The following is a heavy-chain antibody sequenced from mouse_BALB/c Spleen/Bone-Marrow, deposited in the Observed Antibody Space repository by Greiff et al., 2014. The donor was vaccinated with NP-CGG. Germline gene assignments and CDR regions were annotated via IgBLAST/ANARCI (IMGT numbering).Heavy chain of an antibody. CDR3: ARWRGAYGNIRRGYAMDY. J-gene: IGHJ4*01. V-gene: IGHV5-17*02. CDR2: ISSGSSTI. CDR1: GFTFSSFG. D-gene: IGHD2-1*01. Sequence: EVQLQQSGGGLVQPGGSRKLSCAASGFTFSSFGMHWVRQAPEKGLEWVAYISSGSSTIYYADTVKGRFTISRDNPKNTLFLQMNSLRSEDTAMYYGARWRGAYGNIRRGYAMDYWGQGTSVTVSS.